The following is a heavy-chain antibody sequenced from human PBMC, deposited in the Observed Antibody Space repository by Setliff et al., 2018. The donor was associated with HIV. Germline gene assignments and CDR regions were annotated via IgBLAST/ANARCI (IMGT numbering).Heavy chain of an antibody. CDR3: ARSYPYYKESSGLYAMDV. CDR1: GFTFSRYG. Sequence: GGSLRLSCAASGFTFSRYGMHWVRQAQGKGLEWVSFISYDGSKKYDADFVKGRFTIARDDDRNFLFLQMNSLRAEDTAIYFCARSYPYYKESSGLYAMDVWGQGTTVTVSS. D-gene: IGHD3-22*01. J-gene: IGHJ6*02. CDR2: ISYDGSKK. V-gene: IGHV3-30*04.